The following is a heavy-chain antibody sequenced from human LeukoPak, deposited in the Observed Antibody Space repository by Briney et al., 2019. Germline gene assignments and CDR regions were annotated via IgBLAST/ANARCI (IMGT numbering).Heavy chain of an antibody. CDR2: ISSSSGYI. J-gene: IGHJ4*02. D-gene: IGHD6-13*01. Sequence: SVGGLRVSCAAPRVTFTISSMNSVRQAPRKRLEWVSSISSSSGYIYYADSVKGRFTISRDNAKNSHYLQMNTLRAADTAVYYSARDWLAAGYVLTDYWGQGTLVTVSS. CDR3: ARDWLAAGYVLTDY. V-gene: IGHV3-21*01. CDR1: RVTFTISS.